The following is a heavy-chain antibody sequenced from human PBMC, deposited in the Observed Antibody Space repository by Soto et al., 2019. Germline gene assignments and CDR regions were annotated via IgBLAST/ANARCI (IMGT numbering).Heavy chain of an antibody. V-gene: IGHV3-23*01. CDR2: ISGSGGST. D-gene: IGHD3-10*01. Sequence: GGSLRLSCAVSGFTFSSYAMSWVRQAPGKGLEWVSAISGSGGSTYYADSVKGRFTISRDNSKNTLYLQMNSLRAEDTAVYYCAKGSPRRFGELSTFDYWGQGTLVTVSS. J-gene: IGHJ4*02. CDR1: GFTFSSYA. CDR3: AKGSPRRFGELSTFDY.